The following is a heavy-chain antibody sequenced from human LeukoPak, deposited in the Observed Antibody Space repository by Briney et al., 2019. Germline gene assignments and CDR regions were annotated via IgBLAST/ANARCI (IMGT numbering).Heavy chain of an antibody. D-gene: IGHD6-19*01. V-gene: IGHV4-59*01. CDR3: AKDVFAVAGTLAGIFDY. CDR1: GGSISSYY. J-gene: IGHJ4*02. Sequence: SETLSLTCTVSGGSISSYYWSWIRQPPGKGLEWIGYIYYSGSTNYNPSLKSRVTISVDTSKNQFSLKLSSVTAADTAVYYCAKDVFAVAGTLAGIFDYWGQGTLVTVSS. CDR2: IYYSGST.